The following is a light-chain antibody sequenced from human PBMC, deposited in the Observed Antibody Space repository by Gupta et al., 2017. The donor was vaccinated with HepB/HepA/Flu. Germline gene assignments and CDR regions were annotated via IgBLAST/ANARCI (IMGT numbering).Light chain of an antibody. CDR3: EQGSNWRYT. J-gene: IGKJ2*01. V-gene: IGKV3-11*01. Sequence: EVVLTQSPATLSLPPGARAILSCRASQRVTSNLAWFQQKPGQAPRFLIYDATNRATGIPARFSGSGSGTDFTLTISSLEPEDFAVYYCEQGSNWRYTFGQGTKLEIK. CDR2: DAT. CDR1: QRVTSN.